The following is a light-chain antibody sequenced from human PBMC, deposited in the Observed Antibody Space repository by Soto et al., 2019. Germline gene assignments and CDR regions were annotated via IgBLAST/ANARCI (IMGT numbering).Light chain of an antibody. Sequence: EIFLTQSPGTLSLSPWERATLSVRSSQSLKKPFLAWYQQRPGQAPRLLIYGASSRATGIPDRFSGGGSGTDFTLTISRLEPEDFAVYYCQQYFTAPQKFGQGTKVDIK. CDR2: GAS. J-gene: IGKJ1*01. V-gene: IGKV3-20*01. CDR1: QSLKKPF. CDR3: QQYFTAPQK.